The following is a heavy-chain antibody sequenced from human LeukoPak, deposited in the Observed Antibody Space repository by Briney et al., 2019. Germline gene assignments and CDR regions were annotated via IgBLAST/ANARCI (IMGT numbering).Heavy chain of an antibody. V-gene: IGHV3-23*01. D-gene: IGHD6-6*01. Sequence: AGGSLRLSCAASGFTVSSNYMSWVRQAPGKGLEWVSAISGSGGSTYYADSVKGRFTISRDNSRNTLHLEMNSLRAEDTAVYYCAKDQKQLAGIFDFWGQGILVTVSS. CDR1: GFTVSSNY. CDR3: AKDQKQLAGIFDF. J-gene: IGHJ4*02. CDR2: ISGSGGST.